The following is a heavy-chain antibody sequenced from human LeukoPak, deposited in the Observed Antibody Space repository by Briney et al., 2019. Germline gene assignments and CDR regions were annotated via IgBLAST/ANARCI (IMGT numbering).Heavy chain of an antibody. CDR2: IYYSGST. CDR3: AREDCSGGSCYSFDY. CDR1: GDSVSSSNYY. V-gene: IGHV4-39*07. D-gene: IGHD2-15*01. Sequence: PSETLSLTCTVSGDSVSSSNYYWAWIRQPPGTGLEWIGNIYYSGSTYYNPSLKSRVTISVDTSKNQFSLKLSSVTAADTAVYYCAREDCSGGSCYSFDYWGQGTLVTVSS. J-gene: IGHJ4*02.